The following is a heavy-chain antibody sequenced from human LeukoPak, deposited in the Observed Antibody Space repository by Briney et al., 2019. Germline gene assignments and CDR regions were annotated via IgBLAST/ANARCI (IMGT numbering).Heavy chain of an antibody. Sequence: PSETLSLTCAVYGGSFSGYYWSWIRQPPGKGLEWIGEINHGGSTNYNPSLKSRVTISVDTSKNQFSLKLSSVTAADTAVYYCARGTVYGSSGYPGAFDIWGQGTMVTVSS. J-gene: IGHJ3*02. CDR2: INHGGST. D-gene: IGHD3-22*01. CDR3: ARGTVYGSSGYPGAFDI. CDR1: GGSFSGYY. V-gene: IGHV4-34*01.